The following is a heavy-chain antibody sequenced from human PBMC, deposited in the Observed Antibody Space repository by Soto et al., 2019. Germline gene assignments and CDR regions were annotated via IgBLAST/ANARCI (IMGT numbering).Heavy chain of an antibody. J-gene: IGHJ4*02. V-gene: IGHV1-18*01. CDR2: ISGYNGST. CDR3: ARDSGYASYYFDY. CDR1: GYTFISYG. Sequence: SVKVCCKASGYTFISYGISWVRQAPGQRLEWMGWISGYNGSTKYSQKFQDRVTITRDTSANSAYMELSSLRSEDTAVYYCARDSGYASYYFDYWGQGTLVTVSS. D-gene: IGHD5-12*01.